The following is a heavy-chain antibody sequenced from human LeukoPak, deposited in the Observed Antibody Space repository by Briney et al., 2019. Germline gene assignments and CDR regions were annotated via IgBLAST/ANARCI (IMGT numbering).Heavy chain of an antibody. CDR2: INHSGST. V-gene: IGHV4-34*01. J-gene: IGHJ4*02. CDR3: ASSRITMVRGVIITGRYYFDY. Sequence: GSLRLSCAASGFTFSNHGMNWIRQPPGKGLEWIGEINHSGSTNYNPSLKSRVTISVDTSKNQFSLKLSSVTAADTAVYYCASSRITMVRGVIITGRYYFDYWGQGTLVTVSS. CDR1: GFTFSNHG. D-gene: IGHD3-10*01.